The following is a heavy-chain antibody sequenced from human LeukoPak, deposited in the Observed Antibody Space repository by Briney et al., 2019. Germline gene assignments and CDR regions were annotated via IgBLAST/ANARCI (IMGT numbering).Heavy chain of an antibody. J-gene: IGHJ4*02. CDR3: ARDDYGETFDY. V-gene: IGHV3-23*01. D-gene: IGHD4-17*01. CDR2: ISGLGGST. Sequence: PGGSLRLSCAASGFTFSSYAMSWVRQAPGKGLEWVSAISGLGGSTYYADSVKGRSTISRDNSKNTLYLQMNSLRAEDTAVYYCARDDYGETFDYWGQGTLVTVSS. CDR1: GFTFSSYA.